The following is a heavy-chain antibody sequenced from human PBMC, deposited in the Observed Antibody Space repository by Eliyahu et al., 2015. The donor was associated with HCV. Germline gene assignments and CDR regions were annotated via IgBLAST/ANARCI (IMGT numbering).Heavy chain of an antibody. CDR2: IHSSGST. CDR3: ATGVGGPQYFQH. Sequence: QVQLQESGPGLVKPSQTPSLTCTVSGVSVSRGGYYWTWIRHHPGKGLEWIGYIHSSGSTYYNPSLNSRVTMSVDTSKNQFSLKVTSVTAADTAVYYCATGVGGPQYFQHWGQGTLVTVSS. D-gene: IGHD7-27*01. V-gene: IGHV4-31*03. J-gene: IGHJ1*01. CDR1: GVSVSRGGYY.